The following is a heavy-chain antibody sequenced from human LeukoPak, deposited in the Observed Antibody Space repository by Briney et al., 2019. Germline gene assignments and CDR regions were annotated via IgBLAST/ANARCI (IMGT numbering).Heavy chain of an antibody. V-gene: IGHV1-8*01. CDR1: GYTFTSYD. J-gene: IGHJ4*02. D-gene: IGHD3-22*01. CDR2: MNPNSGNT. CDR3: ARDYYYDSSGYYPDY. Sequence: GASVKVSCKASGYTFTSYDINWVRQATGQGLEWMGWMNPNSGNTGYAQKFQGRVTMTRNTSISTAYMELSRLRSDDTAVYYCARDYYYDSSGYYPDYWGQGTLVTVSS.